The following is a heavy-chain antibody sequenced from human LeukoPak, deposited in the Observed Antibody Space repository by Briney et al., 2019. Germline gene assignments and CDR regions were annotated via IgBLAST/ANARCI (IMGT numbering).Heavy chain of an antibody. D-gene: IGHD3-10*01. CDR1: GFTFSVYG. CDR3: AKRVEGYYGSGSYWGDYYYGMDV. J-gene: IGHJ6*02. Sequence: GGSLRLSCAASGFTFSVYGMHWVRQAPGKGLEWVAVISYDGSNKYYADSVKGRFTISRDNSKNTLYLQMNSLRAEDTAVYYCAKRVEGYYGSGSYWGDYYYGMDVWGQGTTVTVSS. CDR2: ISYDGSNK. V-gene: IGHV3-30*18.